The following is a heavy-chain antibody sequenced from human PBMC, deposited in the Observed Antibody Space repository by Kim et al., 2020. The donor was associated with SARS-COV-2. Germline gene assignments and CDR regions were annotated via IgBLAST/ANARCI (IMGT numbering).Heavy chain of an antibody. V-gene: IGHV1-2*06. D-gene: IGHD2-21*01. CDR3: TRDDTFAFSVY. CDR2: LNPNTGGT. CDR1: GYTFTGFF. J-gene: IGHJ4*02. Sequence: ASVKVSCKASGYTFTGFFIEWVRQVPGQAPEWMGRLNPNTGGTSYAQKFQGKVTMTRDTAINTAYLELSSLTSAGTAVYYCTRDDTFAFSVYWGQGTLIPVSS.